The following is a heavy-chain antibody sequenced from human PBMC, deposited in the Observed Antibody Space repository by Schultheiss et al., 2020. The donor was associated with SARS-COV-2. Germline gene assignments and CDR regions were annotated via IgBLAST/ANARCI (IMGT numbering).Heavy chain of an antibody. V-gene: IGHV3-33*01. CDR2: IWYDGSNK. Sequence: GESLKISCAASGFTFSSYGMHWVRQAPGKGLEWVAVIWYDGSNKYYADSVNGRFTISRDNSKNTLYLQMNSLRAEDTAVYYCARSTYYYDSSGYYPDFDYWGQGTLVTVSS. J-gene: IGHJ4*02. CDR3: ARSTYYYDSSGYYPDFDY. D-gene: IGHD3-22*01. CDR1: GFTFSSYG.